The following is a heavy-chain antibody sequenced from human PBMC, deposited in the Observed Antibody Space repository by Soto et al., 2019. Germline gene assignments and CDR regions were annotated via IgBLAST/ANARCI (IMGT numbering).Heavy chain of an antibody. V-gene: IGHV3-48*03. D-gene: IGHD2-2*01. CDR2: ISSSGSTI. Sequence: EVQLVESGGGLVQPGGSVRLSCAASGFTFSSYEMNWVRQAPGKGLEWVSYISSSGSTIYYADSVKGRFTISRDNAKNSLYLQMNRLRAEDTAVYYCATARIVVVPAAHSGTTAGRYYYYYYGMDVWGQVTTVTLSS. CDR1: GFTFSSYE. J-gene: IGHJ6*02. CDR3: ATARIVVVPAAHSGTTAGRYYYYYYGMDV.